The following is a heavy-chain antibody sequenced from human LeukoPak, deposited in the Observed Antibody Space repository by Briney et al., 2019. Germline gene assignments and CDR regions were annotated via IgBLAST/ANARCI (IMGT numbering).Heavy chain of an antibody. CDR2: ISGSGGSI. Sequence: GGSLRLSCAASGFTFSYYAMNWVRQAPGKGLEWVSVISGSGGSIYYADSAKGRFTISRDKSKNTLYLQMNSLRAEDTAVYYCAKGLQEHYYYYYMDVWGKGTTVTVSS. CDR3: AKGLQEHYYYYYMDV. D-gene: IGHD4-11*01. J-gene: IGHJ6*03. CDR1: GFTFSYYA. V-gene: IGHV3-23*01.